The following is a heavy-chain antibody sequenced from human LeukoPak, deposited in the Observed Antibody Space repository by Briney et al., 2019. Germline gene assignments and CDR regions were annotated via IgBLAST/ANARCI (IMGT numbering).Heavy chain of an antibody. J-gene: IGHJ2*01. Sequence: SQTLSLTCAVSGGSISSGGYSWSWIRQPPGKGLEWIGYIYHSGSTYYNPSLKSRVTISVDRSKNQFSLKLSSVTAADTAVYYCARAPSDMVRGPYSDRYWYFDLWGRGTLVTVSS. V-gene: IGHV4-30-2*01. D-gene: IGHD3-10*01. CDR2: IYHSGST. CDR3: ARAPSDMVRGPYSDRYWYFDL. CDR1: GGSISSGGYS.